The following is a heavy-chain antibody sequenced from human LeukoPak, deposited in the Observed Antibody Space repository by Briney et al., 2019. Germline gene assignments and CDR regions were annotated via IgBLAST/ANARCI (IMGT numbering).Heavy chain of an antibody. CDR3: ARDHRDDYYDSSGLDDAFDI. V-gene: IGHV3-21*01. CDR1: GFTFSSYS. D-gene: IGHD3-22*01. CDR2: ISSSSSYI. J-gene: IGHJ3*02. Sequence: PGGSLRLSCAASGFTFSSYSMNWVRQAPGKGLEWVSSISSSSSYIYYADSVKGRFTISRDNAKNSLYLQMNSLRAEDTAVYYCARDHRDDYYDSSGLDDAFDIWGQGTVVTVSS.